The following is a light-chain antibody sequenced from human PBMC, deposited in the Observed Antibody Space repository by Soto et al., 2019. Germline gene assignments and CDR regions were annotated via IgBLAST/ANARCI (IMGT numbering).Light chain of an antibody. V-gene: IGLV2-8*01. J-gene: IGLJ2*01. CDR3: GSYAGK. CDR1: SSDVGGYNY. Sequence: QSALTQPPSASGSPGQSVAISCTGTSSDVGGYNYVSWYQQHPGKAPKLIIYEVNKRPSGVPDRFSGSKSGNTASQTVSGLQAEDEADYYCGSYAGKFGGGTKLTVL. CDR2: EVN.